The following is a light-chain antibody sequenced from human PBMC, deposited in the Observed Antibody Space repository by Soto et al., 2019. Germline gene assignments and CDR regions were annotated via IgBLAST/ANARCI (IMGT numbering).Light chain of an antibody. J-gene: IGLJ1*01. CDR2: EVS. V-gene: IGLV2-8*01. CDR3: ASYAGTDIHYV. CDR1: SSDVGGYNY. Sequence: QSALTQPPSASGSPGQSVTISCTGTSSDVGGYNYVSWYQQHPGKAPKVIINEVSRRPAGVPDRFSGSKSGNTASLTVSRLQADDEADYYCASYAGTDIHYVFGTGTKLTVL.